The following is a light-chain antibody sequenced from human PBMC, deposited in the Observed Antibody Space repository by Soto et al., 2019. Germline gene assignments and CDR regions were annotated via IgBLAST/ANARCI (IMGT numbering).Light chain of an antibody. CDR3: SSCTSTNVYV. V-gene: IGLV2-14*03. CDR2: DVS. Sequence: QSVLTQPASVSGSPGQSITISCTGTSSDVGAYNYVSWYQQHPGEAPKLLIYDVSNRPSGVSNRFSGSKSGNTASLTISGLQAEDEADYYCSSCTSTNVYVFATGTKVTV. J-gene: IGLJ1*01. CDR1: SSDVGAYNY.